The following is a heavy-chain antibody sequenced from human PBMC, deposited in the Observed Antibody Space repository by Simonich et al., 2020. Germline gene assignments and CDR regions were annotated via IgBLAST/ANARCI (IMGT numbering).Heavy chain of an antibody. D-gene: IGHD6-13*01. CDR2: IWYNGSNK. CDR1: GFTFSSYG. J-gene: IGHJ4*02. Sequence: QVQLVESGGGVVQPGRSLRLSCAASGFTFSSYGMHWVRQAPGKRLEWVEVIWYNGSNKYDADAVKGRFTISRDNSKNTLYLQMNSLRAEDTAVYYCARERAAAGEAFDYWGQGTLVTVSS. V-gene: IGHV3-33*01. CDR3: ARERAAAGEAFDY.